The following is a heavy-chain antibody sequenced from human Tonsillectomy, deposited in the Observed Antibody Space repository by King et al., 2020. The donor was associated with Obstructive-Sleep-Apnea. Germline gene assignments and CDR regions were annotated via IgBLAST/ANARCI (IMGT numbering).Heavy chain of an antibody. V-gene: IGHV3-66*01. J-gene: IGHJ4*02. CDR1: GFTVSSNY. Sequence: QLVQSGGGLVQPGGSLRLSCAASGFTVSSNYMSWVRQAPGKRLEWVSVSYSGGSTYYADSVKGRFIISRDNSRNTLYLQMNSLRAEDTAMYYCARDRAISSSWYRDGYYDYWGQGTLVTVSS. CDR2: SYSGGST. D-gene: IGHD6-13*01. CDR3: ARDRAISSSWYRDGYYDY.